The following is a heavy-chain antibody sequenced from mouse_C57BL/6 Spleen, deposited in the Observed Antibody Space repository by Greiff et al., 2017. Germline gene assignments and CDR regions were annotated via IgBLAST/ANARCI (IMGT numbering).Heavy chain of an antibody. V-gene: IGHV5-4*01. Sequence: EVHLVESGGGLVKPGGSLKLSCAASGFTFSSYAMSWVRQTPEKRLEWVATISDGGSYTYYPDNVKGRFTISRDKAKNNLYLQMSRLKSEDTAMYYCARDRYYGNYGAMDYWGQGTSVTVSS. CDR3: ARDRYYGNYGAMDY. CDR1: GFTFSSYA. CDR2: ISDGGSYT. D-gene: IGHD2-1*01. J-gene: IGHJ4*01.